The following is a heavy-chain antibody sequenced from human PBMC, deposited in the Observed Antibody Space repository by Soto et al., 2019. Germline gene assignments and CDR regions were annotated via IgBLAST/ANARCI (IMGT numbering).Heavy chain of an antibody. Sequence: QVQLQESGPGLVKPSETLSLTCTVSGGSISSYYWSWIRQPPGKGLEWIGYIYYRGSTNYNPSLKSRVTMSVDAAKNQFSLKLSSLTAPAAAVYYCACLGRWSVDYWGQGTLVTVSS. D-gene: IGHD6-13*01. CDR1: GGSISSYY. J-gene: IGHJ4*02. CDR3: ACLGRWSVDY. V-gene: IGHV4-59*08. CDR2: IYYRGST.